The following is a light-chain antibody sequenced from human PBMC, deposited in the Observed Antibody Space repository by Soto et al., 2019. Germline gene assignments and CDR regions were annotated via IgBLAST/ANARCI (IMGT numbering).Light chain of an antibody. V-gene: IGKV3-15*01. CDR3: HQYENRPQT. CDR2: RAS. CDR1: QSISSN. Sequence: EIVMTQSPATLSVSPGERATLSCRASQSISSNLAWYQQKLGQAPRLLIYRASTRATGIPARFSGSGSGTEFTLTISSLQSEDFALYYCHQYENRPQTFGQGTKVDIK. J-gene: IGKJ1*01.